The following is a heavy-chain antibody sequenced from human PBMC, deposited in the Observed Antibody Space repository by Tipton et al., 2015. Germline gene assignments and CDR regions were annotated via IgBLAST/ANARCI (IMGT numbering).Heavy chain of an antibody. D-gene: IGHD3-9*01. CDR2: ISHSGNT. CDR3: ACQDCDSLTRDYQTVDY. Sequence: TLSLTCAVSAYSISSDYYWGWIRQPPGKGLEWIGSISHSGNTYYNPSLKSRVTMSRDTSKNQFSLKLTSVTAADTAVYYRACQDCDSLTRDYQTVDYWGQGTLVTVSS. CDR1: AYSISSDYY. V-gene: IGHV4-38-2*01. J-gene: IGHJ4*02.